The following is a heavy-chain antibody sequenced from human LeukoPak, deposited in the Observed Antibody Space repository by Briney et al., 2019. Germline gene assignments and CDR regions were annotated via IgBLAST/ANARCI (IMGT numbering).Heavy chain of an antibody. J-gene: IGHJ4*02. Sequence: GGSLRLSCAASGFSFNNYWMNWVRQAPGKGLEWVANINQDGSDKNYVDSVKGRFTISRDNAKNSLHLQMNSLRVEDTAVYYCARDRMWFAESDDYWGQGTLVTVSS. CDR2: INQDGSDK. CDR3: ARDRMWFAESDDY. V-gene: IGHV3-7*04. D-gene: IGHD3-10*01. CDR1: GFSFNNYW.